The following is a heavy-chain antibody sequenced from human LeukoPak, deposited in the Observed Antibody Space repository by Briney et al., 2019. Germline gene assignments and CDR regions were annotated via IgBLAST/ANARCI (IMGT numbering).Heavy chain of an antibody. CDR3: ARGSPLWGDYYFDY. CDR1: GFTFSSYS. CDR2: ISSSSSYI. Sequence: GGSLRLSCAASGFTFSSYSINWVRQAPGKGLEWVSSISSSSSYIYYADSVKGRFTISRDNAKNSLYLQMNSLRAEDTAVYYCARGSPLWGDYYFDYWGQGNLVTVSS. D-gene: IGHD4-17*01. V-gene: IGHV3-21*01. J-gene: IGHJ4*02.